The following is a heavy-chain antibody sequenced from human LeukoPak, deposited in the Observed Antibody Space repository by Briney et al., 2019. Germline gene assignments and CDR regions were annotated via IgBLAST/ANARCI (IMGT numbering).Heavy chain of an antibody. CDR3: SRPGYCSGDTCYVAFDI. Sequence: GGSLRLSCAASGFTFSSYWMGWVRQAPGKGLEWVANIKQDGSEKYYVDSVKGRFTISRDNAKNSLYLQMNSLRAEDTAVYCCSRPGYCSGDTCYVAFDIWGQGIMVTVSS. CDR2: IKQDGSEK. V-gene: IGHV3-7*01. CDR1: GFTFSSYW. D-gene: IGHD2-15*01. J-gene: IGHJ3*02.